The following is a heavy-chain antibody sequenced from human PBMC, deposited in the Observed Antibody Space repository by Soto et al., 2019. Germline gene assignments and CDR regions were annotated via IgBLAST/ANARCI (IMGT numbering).Heavy chain of an antibody. CDR3: AIAYSSGWYRVDY. CDR2: SSAYNGNT. Sequence: QVQLVQSGAEVKKPGASVKVSCKASGYTFTSYGISWVRQAPGQGLEWMGWSSAYNGNTNYSQKLQGRVTMTTGTCTGTAYMELRRLGSDDTAVYYCAIAYSSGWYRVDYWGQGTLVTVSS. V-gene: IGHV1-18*04. D-gene: IGHD6-19*01. CDR1: GYTFTSYG. J-gene: IGHJ4*02.